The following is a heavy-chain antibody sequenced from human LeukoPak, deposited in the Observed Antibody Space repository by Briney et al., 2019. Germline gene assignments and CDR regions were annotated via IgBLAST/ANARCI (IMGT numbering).Heavy chain of an antibody. CDR1: GGSFSGYY. D-gene: IGHD4-17*01. Sequence: SETLSLTCAVYGGSFSGYYWSWIRQPPGKGLEWIGEINHSGSTNYNPSLKSRVTISVDTSKNQFSLKLSSVTAADTAVYYCARVRAVTYYYYYYMDVWGKGTTVTVSS. J-gene: IGHJ6*03. CDR2: INHSGST. V-gene: IGHV4-34*01. CDR3: ARVRAVTYYYYYYMDV.